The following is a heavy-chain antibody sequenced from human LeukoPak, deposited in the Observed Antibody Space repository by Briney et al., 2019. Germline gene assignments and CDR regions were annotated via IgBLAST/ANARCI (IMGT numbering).Heavy chain of an antibody. CDR1: GGSFSGYY. Sequence: SETLSLTCAVYGGSFSGYYWSWIRQPPGKGLEWIGSIYYSGSTYYNPSLKSRVTISVGTSKNQFSLKLSSVTAADTAVYYCARLVKLGGEFDYWGQGTLVTVSS. CDR2: IYYSGST. V-gene: IGHV4-34*01. D-gene: IGHD3-16*01. CDR3: ARLVKLGGEFDY. J-gene: IGHJ4*02.